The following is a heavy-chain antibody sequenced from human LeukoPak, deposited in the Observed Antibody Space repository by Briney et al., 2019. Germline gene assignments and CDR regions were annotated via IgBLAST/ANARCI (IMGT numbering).Heavy chain of an antibody. V-gene: IGHV1-2*02. D-gene: IGHD2-21*02. CDR1: GYTFTGYY. CDR2: INPNPNSGGT. CDR3: ARDFPGGVTEFDY. Sequence: ASVMVSCKASGYTFTGYYMHWVRQAPGQGLEWMGWINPNPNSGGTNYAQKFQGRVTMTRDTSISTAYMELSRLRFDDTAVYYCARDFPGGVTEFDYWGQGTLVTVSS. J-gene: IGHJ4*02.